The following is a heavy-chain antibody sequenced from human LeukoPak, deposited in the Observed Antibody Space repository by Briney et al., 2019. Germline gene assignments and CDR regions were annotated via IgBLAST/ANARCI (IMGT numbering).Heavy chain of an antibody. Sequence: ASVKVSCKASGGTFSSYAINWVRQATGQGLEWMGWMNPNSGNTGYAQKFQGRVTMTRNTSISTAYMELSSLRSEDTAVHYCARQPDTENWFDPWGQGTLVTVSS. CDR3: ARQPDTENWFDP. J-gene: IGHJ5*02. V-gene: IGHV1-8*02. CDR2: MNPNSGNT. D-gene: IGHD5-18*01. CDR1: GGTFSSYA.